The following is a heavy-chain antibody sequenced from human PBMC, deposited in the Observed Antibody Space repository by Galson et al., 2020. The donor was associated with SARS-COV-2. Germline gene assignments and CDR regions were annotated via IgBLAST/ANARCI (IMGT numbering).Heavy chain of an antibody. CDR2: IDWDDDK. J-gene: IGHJ4*02. Sequence: SGPTLVKPTQTLTLTCTFSAFSLSTSGMRVSWIRQPPGKALEWLARIDWDDDKFYSTSLKTRLTISKDTSKNQVVLTMTNMDPVDTATYYCARTYYDILTGYYANFDYWGQGTLVTVSS. CDR3: ARTYYDILTGYYANFDY. V-gene: IGHV2-70*04. D-gene: IGHD3-9*01. CDR1: AFSLSTSGMR.